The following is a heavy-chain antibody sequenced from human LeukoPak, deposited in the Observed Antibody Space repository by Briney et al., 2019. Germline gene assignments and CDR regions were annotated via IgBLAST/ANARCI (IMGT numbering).Heavy chain of an antibody. CDR1: GGSFSGYY. CDR3: ARGHFWGYYGSGSYDY. D-gene: IGHD3-10*01. Sequence: SETLSLTCAVYGGSFSGYYWSWIRQPPGKGLEWIGEINHSGSTNYNPSLKSRVTISVDTSKNQFSLKLSSVTAADTAVYYCARGHFWGYYGSGSYDYWGQGTLATVSS. CDR2: INHSGST. J-gene: IGHJ4*02. V-gene: IGHV4-34*01.